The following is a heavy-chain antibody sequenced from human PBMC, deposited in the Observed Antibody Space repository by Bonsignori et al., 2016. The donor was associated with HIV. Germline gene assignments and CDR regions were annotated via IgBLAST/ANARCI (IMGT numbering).Heavy chain of an antibody. Sequence: EVQLVESGGGLVQPGGSLRLSCAASRFSFGNYWMTWVRQAPGKGLEWVANINQDGSQKYYVDSMKGRFTISRDNSKNLMYLQINSLRAEDTAVYYCARGGSDSSWYWVFWGQGTLVTV. V-gene: IGHV3-7*05. D-gene: IGHD6-13*01. CDR1: RFSFGNYW. CDR3: ARGGSDSSWYWVF. CDR2: INQDGSQK. J-gene: IGHJ4*02.